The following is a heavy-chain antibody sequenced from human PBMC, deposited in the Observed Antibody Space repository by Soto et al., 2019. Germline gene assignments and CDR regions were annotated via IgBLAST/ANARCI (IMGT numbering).Heavy chain of an antibody. CDR2: ISGSGGST. CDR1: GFTFSRYA. J-gene: IGHJ4*02. D-gene: IGHD3-10*01. CDR3: AKYMSMVVGVIIGDFDY. Sequence: PGGSLRLSCAASGFTFSRYAMNWVRQAPGKGLEWVSGISGSGGSTHHADSVKGRFTISRDNSKNTLYLQMNSLRAEDTAVYYCAKYMSMVVGVIIGDFDYWGQGTLVTVSS. V-gene: IGHV3-23*01.